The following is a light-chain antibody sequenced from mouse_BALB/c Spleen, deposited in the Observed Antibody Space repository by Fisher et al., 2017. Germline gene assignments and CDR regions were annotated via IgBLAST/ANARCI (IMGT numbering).Light chain of an antibody. CDR3: QQRSSYPPT. J-gene: IGKJ5*01. Sequence: IVITQTTAIMSASPGEKVTITCSASSSVSYMHWFQQKPGTSPKLWIYSTSNLASGVPARFSGSGSGTSYSLTISRMEAEDAATYYCQQRSSYPPTFGAGTKLELK. V-gene: IGKV4-57*01. CDR1: SSVSY. CDR2: STS.